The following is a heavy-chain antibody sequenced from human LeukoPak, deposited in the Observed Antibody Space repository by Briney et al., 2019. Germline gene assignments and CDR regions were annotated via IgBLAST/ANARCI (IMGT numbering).Heavy chain of an antibody. CDR3: ARGSGIVDLLDY. CDR2: INPSGGST. J-gene: IGHJ4*02. V-gene: IGHV1-46*01. CDR1: GYTFTSCY. Sequence: ASVKVSCKASGYTFTSCYMHWVRQAPGQGLEWMGIINPSGGSTSYAQKFQGRVTMTRDMSTSTVYMELSSLRSEDTAVYYCARGSGIVDLLDYWGQGTLVTVSS. D-gene: IGHD1-26*01.